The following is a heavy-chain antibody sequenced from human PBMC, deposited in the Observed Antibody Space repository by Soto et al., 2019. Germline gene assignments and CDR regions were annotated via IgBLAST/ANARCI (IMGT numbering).Heavy chain of an antibody. CDR2: ITSSSDTI. Sequence: PGGSLRLSCAASGFTFSSFHMNWVRQAPGRGLEWVAYITSSSDTIYYSDSVKGRFTISRDNGKNSLFLQMNSLRDEDTAVYYCARGRTDAFDIWGQGTMVTVSS. J-gene: IGHJ3*02. CDR1: GFTFSSFH. CDR3: ARGRTDAFDI. V-gene: IGHV3-48*02.